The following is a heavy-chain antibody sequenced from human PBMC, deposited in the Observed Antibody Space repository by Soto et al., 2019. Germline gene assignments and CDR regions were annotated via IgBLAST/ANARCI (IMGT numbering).Heavy chain of an antibody. D-gene: IGHD2-15*01. CDR3: ARGKGYCSGGSCYSGSNWFDP. J-gene: IGHJ5*02. CDR2: INHSGST. Sequence: QVQLQQWGAGLLKPSETLSLTCAVYGGSFSGYYWSWIRQPPGKGLEWIGEINHSGSTNYNPSLKSRVTISVDTSKNQFSLKLGSVTAADTAVYYCARGKGYCSGGSCYSGSNWFDPWGQGTLVTVSS. V-gene: IGHV4-34*01. CDR1: GGSFSGYY.